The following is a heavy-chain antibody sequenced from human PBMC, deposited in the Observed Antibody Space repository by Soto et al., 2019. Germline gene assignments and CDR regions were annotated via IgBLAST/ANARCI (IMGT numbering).Heavy chain of an antibody. CDR1: GFTFRDYY. J-gene: IGHJ5*02. D-gene: IGHD2-15*01. V-gene: IGHV3-11*06. CDR3: ARGLSRRLLNYLDP. CDR2: ISFGSSFT. Sequence: GGALGLSCAASGFTFRDYYMTWLRQAPGKGPECISYISFGSSFTNYADSVEGRFTISRDNAKNTLYLQMNSLRVEDTAVYYCARGLSRRLLNYLDPWGQGVLVTVSS.